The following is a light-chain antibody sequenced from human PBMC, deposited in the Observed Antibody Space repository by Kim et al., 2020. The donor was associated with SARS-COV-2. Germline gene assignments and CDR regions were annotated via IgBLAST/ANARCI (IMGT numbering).Light chain of an antibody. CDR2: DAS. CDR3: QQYNSYPYT. CDR1: QSISSW. V-gene: IGKV1-5*01. Sequence: SASVGDRVTITWRASQSISSWLAWYQQKPGKAPKLLIYDASSLESGVPSRFSGSGSGTEFTLTISSLQPDDFATYYCQQYNSYPYTFGQGTKLEI. J-gene: IGKJ2*01.